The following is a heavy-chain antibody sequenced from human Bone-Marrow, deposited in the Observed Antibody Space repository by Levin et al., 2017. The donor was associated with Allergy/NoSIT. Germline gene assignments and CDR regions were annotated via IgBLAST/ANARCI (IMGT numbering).Heavy chain of an antibody. Sequence: ASVKVSCKASGYTFTSYGISWVRQAPGQGLEWMGWISAYNGNTNYAQKLQGRVTMTTDTSTSTAYMELRSLRSDDTAVYYCARYSTRTGYSSGWSDWFDPWGQGTLVTVSS. V-gene: IGHV1-18*01. CDR3: ARYSTRTGYSSGWSDWFDP. J-gene: IGHJ5*02. CDR1: GYTFTSYG. D-gene: IGHD6-19*01. CDR2: ISAYNGNT.